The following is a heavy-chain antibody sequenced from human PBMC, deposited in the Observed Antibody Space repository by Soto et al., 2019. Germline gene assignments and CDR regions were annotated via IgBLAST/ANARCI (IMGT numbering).Heavy chain of an antibody. CDR2: IVVGSGNT. CDR1: GFTFTSSA. V-gene: IGHV1-58*01. Sequence: ASVKVSCKASGFTFTSSAVQWVRQARGQRLEWIGWIVVGSGNTNYAQKFQERVTITRDMSTSKAYMELSSLRSEDTAVYYCAACLSGDNYIGPSYYYGMDVWGQGTTVTVSS. J-gene: IGHJ6*02. CDR3: AACLSGDNYIGPSYYYGMDV. D-gene: IGHD3-16*01.